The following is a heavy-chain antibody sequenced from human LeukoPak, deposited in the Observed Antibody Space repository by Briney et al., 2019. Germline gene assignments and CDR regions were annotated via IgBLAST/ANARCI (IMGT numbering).Heavy chain of an antibody. V-gene: IGHV3-53*04. CDR2: IYSGGTT. J-gene: IGHJ4*02. CDR1: GFTVSTNC. Sequence: GGSLRLSCAASGFTVSTNCMTWVRQAPGKGLEWVSTIYSGGTTYYADSVMGRFTISRHNSRNTLYLQMNSLRAEDTAVYYCARVDTVMAYYFDLWGQGTLGPVSS. D-gene: IGHD5-18*01. CDR3: ARVDTVMAYYFDL.